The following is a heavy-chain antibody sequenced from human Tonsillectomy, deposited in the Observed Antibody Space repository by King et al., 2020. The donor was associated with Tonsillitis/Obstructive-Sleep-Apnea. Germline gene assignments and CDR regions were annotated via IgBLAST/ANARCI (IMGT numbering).Heavy chain of an antibody. J-gene: IGHJ4*02. Sequence: VQLQQWGAGLLKSSETLSLTCAGGSFSGFYWSWIRQPPGKGLEWIGEIYHTASISYNPSLKSRVTMSVDTSKNHFSLKLTSVTAADTAVYYCARVFCTTSRCYRPFDNWGQGTLVTVSS. CDR1: GSFSGFY. CDR2: IYHTASI. V-gene: IGHV4-34*01. CDR3: ARVFCTTSRCYRPFDN. D-gene: IGHD2-8*01.